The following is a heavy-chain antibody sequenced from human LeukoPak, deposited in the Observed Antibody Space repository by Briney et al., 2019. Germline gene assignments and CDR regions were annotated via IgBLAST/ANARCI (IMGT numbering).Heavy chain of an antibody. Sequence: GGSLRLSCAASGFTFSDHHMDWVRQAPGEGLEWVARIRNKANRYTTEYAASVKGRFTISRDDSENSLYLQMDSLKTEDTAVYYCARGPLGIAPFDYWGQGTLVTVSS. CDR1: GFTFSDHH. CDR3: ARGPLGIAPFDY. D-gene: IGHD7-27*01. V-gene: IGHV3-72*01. CDR2: IRNKANRYTT. J-gene: IGHJ4*02.